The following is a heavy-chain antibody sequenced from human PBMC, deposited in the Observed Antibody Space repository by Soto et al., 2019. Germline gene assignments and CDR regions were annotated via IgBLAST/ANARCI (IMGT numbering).Heavy chain of an antibody. J-gene: IGHJ4*02. CDR1: GYTFTSYA. Sequence: QVQLVQSGAEEKKPGASVKVSCKASGYTFTSYAMDWVRQAPGQRLEWMGWINAGNGNTKYSQKFQGRVTITWDTSASTAYMELSSLRSEDTAVYYCARAPGGPGIAEYWGQGTLVTVSS. CDR2: INAGNGNT. D-gene: IGHD6-13*01. CDR3: ARAPGGPGIAEY. V-gene: IGHV1-3*05.